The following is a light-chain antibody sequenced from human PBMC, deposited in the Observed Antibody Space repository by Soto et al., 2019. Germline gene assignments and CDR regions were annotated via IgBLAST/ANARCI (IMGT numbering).Light chain of an antibody. CDR1: HSISRF. V-gene: IGKV1-6*01. Sequence: IQMTQSPSSLCASVGDRVTITCRASHSISRFLNWYQQKPGKAPKLIYGASNLQSGVPPRFSGSGSGTDFTLAISSLQPEDSATYYCLQDINYPWTFGQGTKVDIK. J-gene: IGKJ1*01. CDR2: GAS. CDR3: LQDINYPWT.